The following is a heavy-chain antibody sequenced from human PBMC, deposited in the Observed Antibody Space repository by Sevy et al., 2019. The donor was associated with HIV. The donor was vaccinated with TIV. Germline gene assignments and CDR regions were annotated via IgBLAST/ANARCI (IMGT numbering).Heavy chain of an antibody. V-gene: IGHV3-33*01. CDR1: GFTFSSYG. J-gene: IGHJ4*02. CDR3: ARVGITGTTGIDY. Sequence: GGSLRLSCAASGFTFSSYGMHWVRQAPGKGLEWVAVIWYDGSNKYYADSVKGRFTISRDNSKNTLYLQMNSLRAEDTAVYYCARVGITGTTGIDYLGQGTLVTVSS. CDR2: IWYDGSNK. D-gene: IGHD1-7*01.